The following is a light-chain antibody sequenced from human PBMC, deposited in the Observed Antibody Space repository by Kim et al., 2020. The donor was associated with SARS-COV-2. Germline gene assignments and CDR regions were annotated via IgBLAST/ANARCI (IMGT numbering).Light chain of an antibody. CDR3: QQYNNWPRT. V-gene: IGKV3-15*01. CDR2: GAS. CDR1: QSVRSN. Sequence: EIVMTQSPDTLSVSPGERATLSCRASQSVRSNLAWYQQKPGQAPRLLIYGASTRATGIPARFSGSGSGTEFTLTISSLQSEDFAVYYCQQYNNWPRTFGQGTNVDIK. J-gene: IGKJ1*01.